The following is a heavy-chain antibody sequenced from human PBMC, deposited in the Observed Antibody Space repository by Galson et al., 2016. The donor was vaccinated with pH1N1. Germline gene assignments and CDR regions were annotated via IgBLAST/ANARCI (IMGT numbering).Heavy chain of an antibody. D-gene: IGHD2/OR15-2a*01. V-gene: IGHV5-51*03. CDR3: ARRSTELGLDY. CDR2: IYPCDSET. Sequence: QSGAEVKKPGESLKISCQASGYTFTTYWIGWVRQMPGKGLEWMGIIYPCDSETKYSPSFEGPVTFSVDKSKNTAYLHWSSLKASDTAIYYCARRSTELGLDYWGQGVLVTVSS. CDR1: GYTFTTYW. J-gene: IGHJ4*02.